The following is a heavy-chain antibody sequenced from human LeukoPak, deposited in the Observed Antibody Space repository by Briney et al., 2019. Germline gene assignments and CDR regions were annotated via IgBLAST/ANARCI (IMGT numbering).Heavy chain of an antibody. Sequence: ASVKVSCKVSGYTLTELSMHWVRQAPGKGLEWMGGFDPEDGETIYAQKFQGRVTMTEDTSTDTAYMELSSLRSEDTAVYYCARLHPRYDSSGYYYDGSYYFDYWGQGTLVTVSS. V-gene: IGHV1-24*01. CDR3: ARLHPRYDSSGYYYDGSYYFDY. D-gene: IGHD3-22*01. CDR1: GYTLTELS. CDR2: FDPEDGET. J-gene: IGHJ4*02.